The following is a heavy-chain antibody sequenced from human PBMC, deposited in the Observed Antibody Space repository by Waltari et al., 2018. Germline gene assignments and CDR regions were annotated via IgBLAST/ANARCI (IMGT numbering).Heavy chain of an antibody. D-gene: IGHD3-10*01. CDR1: GFSLPCYA. J-gene: IGHJ4*02. V-gene: IGHV3-23*05. Sequence: VYLLESGGGLVQLGGSLELSGGGSGFSLPCYALGWVRQAPGKGLEWVSGIDNSGDTTYYTDSVRGRFTIFRDDSKNRLYLQMNSLRVEDTAVYYCAKDSGFSMIRGRENSWGQGTLVTVSS. CDR2: IDNSGDTT. CDR3: AKDSGFSMIRGRENS.